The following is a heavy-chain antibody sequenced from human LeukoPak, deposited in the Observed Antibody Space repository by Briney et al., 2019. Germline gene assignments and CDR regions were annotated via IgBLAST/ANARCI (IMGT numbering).Heavy chain of an antibody. CDR2: IYYSGST. CDR3: ARHDSSGLYNAYF. V-gene: IGHV4-39*01. J-gene: IGHJ3*01. D-gene: IGHD3-22*01. Sequence: SETLSLTCTVSGGSISRSSHYWGWIRQPPGKGLEWIGSIYYSGSTYYNPSLKSRVTISGDTSKNQFSLKLSSVTAADTAVYYCARHDSSGLYNAYFWGQGTMVTVSS. CDR1: GGSISRSSHY.